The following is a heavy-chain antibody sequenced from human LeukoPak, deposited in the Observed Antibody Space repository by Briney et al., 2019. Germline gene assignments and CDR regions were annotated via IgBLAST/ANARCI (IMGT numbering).Heavy chain of an antibody. CDR3: AKVHISSAGDPLFDY. J-gene: IGHJ4*02. CDR1: GFTFSSYG. Sequence: GRSLRLSCAASGFTFSSYGMHWVRQAPGKGLEWVAVISYDGSNKYYADSVKGRFTISRDNSKNTLYLQMNSLRAEDTAVYYCAKVHISSAGDPLFDYWGQGTLVTVSS. D-gene: IGHD7-27*01. V-gene: IGHV3-30*18. CDR2: ISYDGSNK.